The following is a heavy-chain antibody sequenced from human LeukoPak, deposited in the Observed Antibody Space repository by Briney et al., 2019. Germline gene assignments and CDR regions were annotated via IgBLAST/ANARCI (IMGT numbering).Heavy chain of an antibody. J-gene: IGHJ3*02. D-gene: IGHD3-22*01. CDR2: ISWNSGSI. Sequence: GRSLRLSCAASGFTFDDYAMHWVRQAPGKGLEWVSGISWNSGSIGYADSVKGRFTISRDNAKNSLYLQMNSLRAEDTALYYCAKDMEIDASDAFDIWGQGTMVTVSS. V-gene: IGHV3-9*01. CDR1: GFTFDDYA. CDR3: AKDMEIDASDAFDI.